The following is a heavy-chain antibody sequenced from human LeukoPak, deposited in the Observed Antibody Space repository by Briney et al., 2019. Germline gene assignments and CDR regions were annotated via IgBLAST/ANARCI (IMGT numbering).Heavy chain of an antibody. CDR2: LKSETVI. V-gene: IGHV3-15*01. J-gene: IGHJ4*02. Sequence: GGSLRLSCAASGFTFNSYAMTWVRQAPGKGLEWVGHLKSETVIEYAAPVIGRFSMSRDDSQNTLYLQMNSLKTDDTAVYYCTTDLAALGKGEFDFWGQGTLVTVSS. CDR3: TTDLAALGKGEFDF. D-gene: IGHD6-13*01. CDR1: GFTFNSYA.